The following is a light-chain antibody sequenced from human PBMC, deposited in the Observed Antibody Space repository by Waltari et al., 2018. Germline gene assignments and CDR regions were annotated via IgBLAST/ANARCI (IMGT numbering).Light chain of an antibody. Sequence: QLVLTQSPSASASLGASVKLTCTLSSGHSSNIIPWHQQQPEKGPRYLMKVNSDGSHSKGDEIPDRFSGSSSGAERYLTISNLQSEDEADYFCQTGGHGTWVFGGGTKLTVL. CDR3: QTGGHGTWV. V-gene: IGLV4-69*01. CDR1: SGHSSNI. J-gene: IGLJ3*02. CDR2: VNSDGSH.